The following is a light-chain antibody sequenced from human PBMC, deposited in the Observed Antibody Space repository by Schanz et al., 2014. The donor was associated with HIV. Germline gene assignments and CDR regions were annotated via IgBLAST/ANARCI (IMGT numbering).Light chain of an antibody. V-gene: IGLV2-14*03. J-gene: IGLJ2*01. CDR2: DVT. CDR1: NSDIGGHDY. Sequence: QSALTQPATVSGSPGQSITVSCTGTNSDIGGHDYVSWYQQHPDKAPKLLIYDVTHRPSVTPRRFSGSKSGNSAFLTISGLQADDEADYYCSSFAGNNKLLFGGGTKLTVL. CDR3: SSFAGNNKLL.